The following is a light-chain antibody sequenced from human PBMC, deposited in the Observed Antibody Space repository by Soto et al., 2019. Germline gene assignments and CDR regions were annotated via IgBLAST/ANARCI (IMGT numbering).Light chain of an antibody. Sequence: EIVLTQSPSTLSLSPGERATLSCRASQSVGDTYLAWYQQKPGQAPRLLMYSTSIRATGIPDRFSGSGSGTDFTLTISRLDPEDFAVYSCQHYDRAPMWTFGQGPKVDIK. CDR2: STS. V-gene: IGKV3-20*01. CDR3: QHYDRAPMWT. CDR1: QSVGDTY. J-gene: IGKJ1*01.